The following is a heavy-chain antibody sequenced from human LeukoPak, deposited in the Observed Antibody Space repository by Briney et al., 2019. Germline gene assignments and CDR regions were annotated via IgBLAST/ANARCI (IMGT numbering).Heavy chain of an antibody. CDR1: RGTFSSYA. CDR2: IIPIFGTA. CDR3: ARVYDSSGYRRAFDI. Sequence: ASVKVSCKASRGTFSSYAISWVRQAPGQGLEWMGGIIPIFGTANYAQKFQGRVTITADESTSTAYMELSSLRSEDTAVYYCARVYDSSGYRRAFDIWGQGTMVTVSS. D-gene: IGHD3-22*01. J-gene: IGHJ3*02. V-gene: IGHV1-69*13.